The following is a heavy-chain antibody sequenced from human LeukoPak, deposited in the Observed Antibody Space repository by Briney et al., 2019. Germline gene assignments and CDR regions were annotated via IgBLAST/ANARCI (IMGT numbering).Heavy chain of an antibody. J-gene: IGHJ2*01. V-gene: IGHV4-38-2*01. CDR1: GYSITTGSY. CDR2: IYHSGST. D-gene: IGHD5-24*01. CDR3: ARLDGNCYFDL. Sequence: PSETLSLTCAVSGYSITTGSYWGWIRQPPGKGLEWIGSIYHSGSTYYNPSLKSRVTISVDTSKNHFSLELSSVTAADTAVYYCARLDGNCYFDLWGRGTLVTVSS.